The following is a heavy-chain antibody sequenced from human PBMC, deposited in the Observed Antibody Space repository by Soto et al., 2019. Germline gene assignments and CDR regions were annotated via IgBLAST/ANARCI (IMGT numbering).Heavy chain of an antibody. CDR3: ARDGVGTTTYFGYFDY. Sequence: GGSLSLSCAASAVTFTGFGMHWVRQAPGKGLEWVAVIRFDRSNTYYVDSVKGRFTISRDNPKNMLYLQMNSLRAEDTAIYYCARDGVGTTTYFGYFDYWGLGTLVTAPQ. CDR2: IRFDRSNT. D-gene: IGHD1-26*01. CDR1: AVTFTGFG. J-gene: IGHJ4*02. V-gene: IGHV3-33*01.